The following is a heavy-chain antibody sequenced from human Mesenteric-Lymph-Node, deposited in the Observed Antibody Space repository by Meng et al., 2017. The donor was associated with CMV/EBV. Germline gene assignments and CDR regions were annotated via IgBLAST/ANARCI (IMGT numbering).Heavy chain of an antibody. CDR2: INHSGST. CDR1: CGSFSGNY. CDR3: ARGSSYDILTGYFDF. J-gene: IGHJ4*02. V-gene: IGHV4-34*01. D-gene: IGHD3-9*01. Sequence: VHFHREGDELLKPAETLFVTFAVSCGSFSGNYWNWFRRSPEKGLVWIGEINHSGSTAYNPSFTSRIIISVDTSTNQISLNMSSVTAADTAVYYCARGSSYDILTGYFDFWGQGALVTVSS.